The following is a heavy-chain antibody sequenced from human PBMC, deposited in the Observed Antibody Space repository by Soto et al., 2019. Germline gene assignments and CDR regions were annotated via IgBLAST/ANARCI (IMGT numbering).Heavy chain of an antibody. Sequence: QVQLVQSGAEVKKPGASVKVSCKASGYTFTSYGISWVRQAPGQGLEWMGWISAYNGNTNYAQKLQGRVTMTTDTTTCTAYMKLRRLRSDDTAVYYCARESSSSCHDYWGQGTLVTVSS. D-gene: IGHD6-13*01. V-gene: IGHV1-18*01. CDR2: ISAYNGNT. J-gene: IGHJ4*02. CDR3: ARESSSSCHDY. CDR1: GYTFTSYG.